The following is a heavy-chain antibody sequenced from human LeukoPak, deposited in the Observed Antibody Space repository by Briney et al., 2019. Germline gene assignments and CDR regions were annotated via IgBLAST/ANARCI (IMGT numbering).Heavy chain of an antibody. V-gene: IGHV4-38-2*01. D-gene: IGHD1-26*01. CDR3: ARIYSGKGEIDY. CDR2: IYHSGST. J-gene: IGHJ4*02. CDR1: GHSISSGYY. Sequence: SETLSLTCAVSGHSISSGYYWGWIRQPPGKGLEWIGSIYHSGSTYYNPSLKSRVTISVDTSKNQFSLKLSSVTAADTAVYYCARIYSGKGEIDYWGQGTLVTVSS.